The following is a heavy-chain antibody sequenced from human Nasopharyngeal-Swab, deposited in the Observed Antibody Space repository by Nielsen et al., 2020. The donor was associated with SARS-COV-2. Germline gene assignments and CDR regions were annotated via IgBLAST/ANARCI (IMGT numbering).Heavy chain of an antibody. CDR2: IYSGGST. V-gene: IGHV3-53*01. J-gene: IGHJ6*02. CDR3: ARDRGGVYYYYGMDV. D-gene: IGHD3-10*01. Sequence: GESLKISCAASGFTVSSNYMSWVRQAPGKGLEWVSVIYSGGSTYYADSVKGRFTISRDNSKNTLHLQMNSLRAEDTAVYYCARDRGGVYYYYGMDVWGQGTTVTVSS. CDR1: GFTVSSNY.